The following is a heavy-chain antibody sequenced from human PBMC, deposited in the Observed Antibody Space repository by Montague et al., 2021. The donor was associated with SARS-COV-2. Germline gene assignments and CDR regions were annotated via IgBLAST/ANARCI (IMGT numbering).Heavy chain of an antibody. CDR2: INQGGAP. Sequence: SETLSLTCAVSRGSFSNYYWTWIRQSPGKGLEWIGEINQGGAPNXTPSLKSRVTISLDTSKKQISLNLNSVTVADTAVFFCARGRPVQGSFRHFDSISSGALDIWAQGPLVIVSS. V-gene: IGHV4-34*01. J-gene: IGHJ3*02. CDR3: ARGRPVQGSFRHFDSISSGALDI. CDR1: RGSFSNYY. D-gene: IGHD3-9*01.